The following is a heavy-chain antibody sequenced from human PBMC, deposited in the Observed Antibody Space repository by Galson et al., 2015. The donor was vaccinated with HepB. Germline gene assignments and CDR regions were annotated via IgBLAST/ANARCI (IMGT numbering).Heavy chain of an antibody. CDR3: ARHRATVTQYYYYGMDV. D-gene: IGHD4-17*01. CDR2: IYYSGST. CDR1: GGSISSYY. Sequence: ETLSLTCTVSGGSISSYYWSWIRQPPGKGLEWIGYIYYSGSTNYNPSLKSRVTISVDTSKNQFSLKLSSVTAADTAVYYCARHRATVTQYYYYGMDVWGQGTTVTVSS. V-gene: IGHV4-59*08. J-gene: IGHJ6*02.